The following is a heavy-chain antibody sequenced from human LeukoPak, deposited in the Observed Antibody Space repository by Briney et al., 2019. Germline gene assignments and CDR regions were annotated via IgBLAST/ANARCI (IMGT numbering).Heavy chain of an antibody. D-gene: IGHD5-12*01. V-gene: IGHV3-23*01. CDR3: AKVVATTYYYYYGMDV. CDR1: GFTFSSYA. Sequence: GGSLRLSCAASGFTFSSYAMSWVRQAPGKGLEWVSAISGSGGSTYYADSVKGRFTISRDNSKNTLYLQMNSLRAEDTAVYYCAKVVATTYYYYYGMDVWGQGTTVTVSS. CDR2: ISGSGGST. J-gene: IGHJ6*02.